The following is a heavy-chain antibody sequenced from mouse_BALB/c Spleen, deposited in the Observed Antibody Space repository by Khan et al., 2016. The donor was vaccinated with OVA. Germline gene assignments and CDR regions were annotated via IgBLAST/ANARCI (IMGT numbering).Heavy chain of an antibody. CDR3: ARHGSTSWFAY. V-gene: IGHV1-31*01. Sequence: VQLQQSGPELMKPGASVKISCKASGYSFTSYYIHWVKQSHGKTLEWIGYIDPFNGGSTYNQKFNVKATLTVDKSSNTAYMHLSSLTSEDSAVYCCARHGSTSWFAYWGQGTLVTVSA. CDR1: GYSFTSYY. J-gene: IGHJ3*01. CDR2: IDPFNGGS. D-gene: IGHD1-1*01.